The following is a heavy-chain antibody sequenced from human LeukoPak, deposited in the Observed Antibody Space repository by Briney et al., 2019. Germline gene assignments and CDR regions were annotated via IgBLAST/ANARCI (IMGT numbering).Heavy chain of an antibody. CDR3: ARGRRITMVRGVHDY. Sequence: PGGSLRLSCAASGFTFSSYAMSWIRQPPGKGLEWIGEINHSGSTNYNSSLKSRVTISVDTSKNQFSLKLSSVTAADTAVYYCARGRRITMVRGVHDYWGQGTLVTVSS. V-gene: IGHV4-34*01. CDR1: GFTFSSYA. J-gene: IGHJ4*02. D-gene: IGHD3-10*01. CDR2: INHSGST.